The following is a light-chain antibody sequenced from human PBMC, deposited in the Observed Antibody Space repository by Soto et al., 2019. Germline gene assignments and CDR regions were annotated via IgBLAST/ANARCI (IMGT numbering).Light chain of an antibody. CDR2: FNN. CDR1: TSNIGSHA. CDR3: SSWDGTRKGPV. Sequence: QSVLTQPPSVSEAPSQTVTISCSGNTSNIGSHAVEWHQHFPGKSPNLLIYFNNLLASGVSDRFSGSKSGASASLAISGLRSEDEAVYFCSSWDGTRKGPVFGGGTNRTVL. J-gene: IGLJ2*01. V-gene: IGLV1-36*01.